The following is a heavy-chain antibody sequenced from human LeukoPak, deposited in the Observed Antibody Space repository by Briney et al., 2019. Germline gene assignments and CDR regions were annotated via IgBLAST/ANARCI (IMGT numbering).Heavy chain of an antibody. D-gene: IGHD2-15*01. CDR2: ISVSGVTT. J-gene: IGHJ4*02. CDR3: AKLRRVVVAALFDY. V-gene: IGHV3-23*01. Sequence: GGSLRLSCAASGFTFSSYSMNWVRQAPGKGLEWVSAISVSGVTTYYADSVKGRFTISRDNSKNTLYLQMNSLRAEDTAVYYCAKLRRVVVAALFDYWGQGTLVTVS. CDR1: GFTFSSYS.